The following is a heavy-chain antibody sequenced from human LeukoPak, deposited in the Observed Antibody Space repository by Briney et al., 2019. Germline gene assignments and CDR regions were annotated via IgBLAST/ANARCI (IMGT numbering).Heavy chain of an antibody. CDR1: GFTFSSYA. D-gene: IGHD1-26*01. CDR2: IRSKAYGGTT. V-gene: IGHV3-49*04. Sequence: GGSLRLSCAASGFTFSSYAMSWVRQAPGKGLEWVGFIRSKAYGGTTEYAASVKGRFTISRDDSKNTLYLQMNSLKTEDTAVYYCTTDGGGSGSYGYNWFDPWGQGTLVTVSS. J-gene: IGHJ5*02. CDR3: TTDGGGSGSYGYNWFDP.